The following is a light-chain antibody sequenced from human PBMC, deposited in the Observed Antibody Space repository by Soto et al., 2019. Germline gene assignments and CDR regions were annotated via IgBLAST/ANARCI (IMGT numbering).Light chain of an antibody. Sequence: ETVLTQSPCTLSLSPGQRSTLACRASQTVSNSYVSWYQHRTGQTPRVXIYAASSRTPGIPDRFSGSGYGTEFNLTISRLEPEDLAVYYCQQYGNSPWTFGQGTKVDIK. CDR3: QQYGNSPWT. CDR1: QTVSNSY. CDR2: AAS. V-gene: IGKV3-20*01. J-gene: IGKJ1*01.